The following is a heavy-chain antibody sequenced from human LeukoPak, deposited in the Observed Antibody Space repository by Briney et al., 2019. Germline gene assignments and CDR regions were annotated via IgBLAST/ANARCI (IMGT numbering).Heavy chain of an antibody. CDR2: IIPIFGTA. CDR1: GGTFSSYA. D-gene: IGHD5-24*01. V-gene: IGHV1-69*06. CDR3: ARDGRDGYNWVVSY. Sequence: SVKVSCKASGGTFSSYAISWVRQAPGQGLEWMGRIIPIFGTANYAQKFQGRVTITADKSTSTAYMELSSLRSEDTAVYYCARDGRDGYNWVVSYWGHGTLVTVSS. J-gene: IGHJ4*01.